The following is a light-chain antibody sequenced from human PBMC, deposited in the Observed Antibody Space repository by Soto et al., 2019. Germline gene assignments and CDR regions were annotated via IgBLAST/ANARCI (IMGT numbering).Light chain of an antibody. CDR1: SSDVGNYKY. J-gene: IGLJ1*01. CDR3: FSYTSSGTYV. Sequence: QSALTQPASVSGSPGQSITISCTGTSSDVGNYKYVSWYQQHPGKAPKLMIYEVSNRLSGVSNRFSGSKSGNTASLTISWLQAEDETDYYCFSYTSSGTYVFGTGTKVTVL. CDR2: EVS. V-gene: IGLV2-14*01.